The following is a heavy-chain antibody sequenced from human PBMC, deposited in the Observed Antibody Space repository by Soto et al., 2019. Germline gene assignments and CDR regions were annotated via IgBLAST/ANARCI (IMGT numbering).Heavy chain of an antibody. CDR1: GYNFNTYW. D-gene: IGHD5-12*01. V-gene: IGHV5-51*01. J-gene: IGHJ4*02. CDR2: IYPGDSDT. Sequence: GESLKISCEGSGYNFNTYWVGWVRQMPGKGLEWMALIYPGDSDTRYSPSFEGQVTLSVDRSISTAYLQWSSLKASDTAIYYCATSTVSYVDIVSSTTRGYFDHWGQGTLVTVSS. CDR3: ATSTVSYVDIVSSTTRGYFDH.